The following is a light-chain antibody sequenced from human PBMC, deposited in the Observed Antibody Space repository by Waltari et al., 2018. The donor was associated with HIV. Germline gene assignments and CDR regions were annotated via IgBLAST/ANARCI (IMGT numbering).Light chain of an antibody. J-gene: IGLJ2*01. V-gene: IGLV3-9*01. Sequence: SYELTQPLSVSVALGQTARITWGGPNFGSKNVHWYQQRPGQAPVLVIYRDNNRPSGIPERFSGSNSGNTATLTISRAQAGDEADFYCQVWDSSIVIFGGGTKLTVL. CDR1: NFGSKN. CDR3: QVWDSSIVI. CDR2: RDN.